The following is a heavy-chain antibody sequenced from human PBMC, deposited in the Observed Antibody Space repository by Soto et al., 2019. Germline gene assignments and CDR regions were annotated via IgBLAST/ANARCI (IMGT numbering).Heavy chain of an antibody. V-gene: IGHV4-30-4*01. CDR3: ATELRGYSCGPGEVY. CDR2: IYSSESA. J-gene: IGHJ4*02. Sequence: SETLSLTCTVSGGSITKTNYYWSWIRQSPGEGLEWIGHIYSSESAYYNPSLMSRVTMSIDTSKNQFSLNLNSVTVADTAVYFCATELRGYSCGPGEVYWGRGTLVTVSS. CDR1: GGSITKTNYY. D-gene: IGHD5-18*01.